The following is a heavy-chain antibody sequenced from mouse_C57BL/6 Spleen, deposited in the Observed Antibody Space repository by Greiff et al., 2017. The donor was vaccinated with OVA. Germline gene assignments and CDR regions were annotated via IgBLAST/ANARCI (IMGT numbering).Heavy chain of an antibody. CDR2: IYPGSGST. Sequence: VKLQQPGAELVKPGASVKMSCKASGYTFTSYWITWVKQRPGQGLEWIGDIYPGSGSTNYNEKFKSKATLTVDTSSSTAYMQLSSLTSEDSAVYYCARDYGSSTYYFDYWGQGTTLTVSS. V-gene: IGHV1-55*01. CDR1: GYTFTSYW. J-gene: IGHJ2*01. D-gene: IGHD1-1*01. CDR3: ARDYGSSTYYFDY.